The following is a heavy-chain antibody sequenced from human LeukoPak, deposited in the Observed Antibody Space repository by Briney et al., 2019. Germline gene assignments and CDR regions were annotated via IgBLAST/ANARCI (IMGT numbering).Heavy chain of an antibody. Sequence: PGGSLRLSCAASGFTFSSYWTHWVRQAPGKGLVWVSRINSDGSSTNYADSVKGRFTISRDNAKNTLYLQMNSLRAEDTAVYYCARVRWGWLPDYWGQGTLVTVSS. V-gene: IGHV3-74*01. J-gene: IGHJ4*02. CDR2: INSDGSST. D-gene: IGHD4-23*01. CDR3: ARVRWGWLPDY. CDR1: GFTFSSYW.